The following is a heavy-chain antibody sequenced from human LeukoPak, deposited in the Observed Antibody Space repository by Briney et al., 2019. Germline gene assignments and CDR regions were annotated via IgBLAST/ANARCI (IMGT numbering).Heavy chain of an antibody. CDR2: IYPGDSDT. Sequence: GESLKISCKGSGSSFTSYWIGWVRQMPGKGLEWMGIIYPGDSDTRYSPSLQGQVTISADKYISTAYLQWSSPKAPDTAIYFCARLDCSGGNCYGLGYWGQGTLVTVSS. D-gene: IGHD2-15*01. CDR1: GSSFTSYW. V-gene: IGHV5-51*01. CDR3: ARLDCSGGNCYGLGY. J-gene: IGHJ4*02.